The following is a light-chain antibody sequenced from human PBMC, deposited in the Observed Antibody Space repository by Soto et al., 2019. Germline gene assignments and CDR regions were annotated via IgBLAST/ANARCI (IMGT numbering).Light chain of an antibody. CDR3: QQYASAPLT. CDR1: QGISSL. CDR2: AAS. J-gene: IGKJ1*01. Sequence: EIVLTQSPATLSVSPGERATLFCRASQGISSLLAWYQQKPGQAPRLLIYAASTRAAGIPARFSGSGSGTDFTLTISRLEPEDFPVYFCQQYASAPLTFGQGTKVEVK. V-gene: IGKV3-15*01.